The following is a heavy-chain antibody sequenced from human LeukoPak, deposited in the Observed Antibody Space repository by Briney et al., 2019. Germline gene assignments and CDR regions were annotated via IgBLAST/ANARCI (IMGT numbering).Heavy chain of an antibody. J-gene: IGHJ4*02. Sequence: SETLSLTCTVSGGSISNYYWNWIRQPPGKGLEWIGYVYYSGSTNYNPSLKSRVTMSVDTSKNQFSMKLTSLTAADTAVYYCSRGGTRRITVVAGVTFDYWGQGTLVTVSS. D-gene: IGHD6-19*01. CDR3: SRGGTRRITVVAGVTFDY. CDR1: GGSISNYY. V-gene: IGHV4-59*01. CDR2: VYYSGST.